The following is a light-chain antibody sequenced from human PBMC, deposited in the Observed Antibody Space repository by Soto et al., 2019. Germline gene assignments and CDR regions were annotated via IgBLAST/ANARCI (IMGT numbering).Light chain of an antibody. Sequence: QSALTQPASVSASPGQSITISCTGTSSDVGGYKYVSWYQQYPGKAPKLMMYEVSNRPSGISNRFSGSKSGNTASLTITGLRAEDEGYYYCTSYTSSSTPDVFGTGTQLTVL. CDR3: TSYTSSSTPDV. J-gene: IGLJ1*01. V-gene: IGLV2-14*01. CDR1: SSDVGGYKY. CDR2: EVS.